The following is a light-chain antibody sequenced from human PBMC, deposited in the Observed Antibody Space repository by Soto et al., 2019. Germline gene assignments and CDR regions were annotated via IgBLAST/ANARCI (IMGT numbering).Light chain of an antibody. Sequence: QSVLTQPRSVTGSPGQSVTISCTGSSSDVSAYHFVSWYQQHPGKAPELILYDVNQRPSGVPDRFSGSKSGDTASLTISGLQAEDEADYYCCSYAGRYARIFGGGTKVTVL. V-gene: IGLV2-11*01. CDR2: DVN. CDR3: CSYAGRYARI. J-gene: IGLJ2*01. CDR1: SSDVSAYHF.